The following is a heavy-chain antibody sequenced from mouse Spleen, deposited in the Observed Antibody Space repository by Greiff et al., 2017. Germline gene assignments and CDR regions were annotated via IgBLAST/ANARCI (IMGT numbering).Heavy chain of an antibody. Sequence: QVQLKQSGPGLVQPSQSLSITCTVSGFSLTSYGVHWVRQSPGKGLEWLGVIWSGGSTDYNAAFISRLSISKDNSKSQVFFKMNSLQADDTAIYYCARAVSNYVGGYAMDYWGQGTSVTVSS. CDR2: IWSGGST. D-gene: IGHD2-5*01. J-gene: IGHJ4*01. CDR1: GFSLTSYG. V-gene: IGHV2-2*01. CDR3: ARAVSNYVGGYAMDY.